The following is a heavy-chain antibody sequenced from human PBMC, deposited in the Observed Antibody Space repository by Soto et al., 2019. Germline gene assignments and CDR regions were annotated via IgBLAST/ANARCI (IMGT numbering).Heavy chain of an antibody. J-gene: IGHJ3*02. Sequence: QVQLVESGGGVVQPGRSLRLSCAASGFTFSSYAMHWVRQAPGKGLEWVAVISYDGSNKYYADSVKGRFTISRDNSKNTLYLQMNSLRAEDTAVYYCANPVYYDRAGDAFDIWGQGTMGTVSS. CDR1: GFTFSSYA. V-gene: IGHV3-30-3*01. CDR3: ANPVYYDRAGDAFDI. D-gene: IGHD3-3*01. CDR2: ISYDGSNK.